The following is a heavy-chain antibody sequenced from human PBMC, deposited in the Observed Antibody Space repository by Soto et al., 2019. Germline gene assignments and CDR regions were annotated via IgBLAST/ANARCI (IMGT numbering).Heavy chain of an antibody. J-gene: IGHJ4*02. CDR2: IYPGDSDA. CDR1: GYRFTDYW. D-gene: IGHD3-9*01. Sequence: VVSLKVSCQSSGYRFTDYWIGWVRPLHGKGLEWMGIIYPGDSDARYSPSFQGQVTISVDTSINTAFLRWNSLTASDTAMYYCARQADYNILTGYFYYFDYWGQGSLVTVAS. CDR3: ARQADYNILTGYFYYFDY. V-gene: IGHV5-51*01.